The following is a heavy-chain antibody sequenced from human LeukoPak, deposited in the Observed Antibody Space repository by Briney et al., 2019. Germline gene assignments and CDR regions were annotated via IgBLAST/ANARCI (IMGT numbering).Heavy chain of an antibody. CDR1: GFTFDDYT. CDR3: AKDMATGTTQSGFDY. J-gene: IGHJ4*02. Sequence: PGGSLRLSCAASGFTFDDYTMHWLRQAPGKGLEWVSLISWDGGSTYYADSVKGRFTVSRDNSKNSLYLQMNSLRTEDTALYYCAKDMATGTTQSGFDYWGQGTLVTVSS. CDR2: ISWDGGST. V-gene: IGHV3-43*01. D-gene: IGHD1-1*01.